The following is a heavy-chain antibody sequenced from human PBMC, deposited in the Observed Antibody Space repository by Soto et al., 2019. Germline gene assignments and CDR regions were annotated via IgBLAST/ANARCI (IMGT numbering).Heavy chain of an antibody. D-gene: IGHD1-26*01. CDR2: IYYSGTT. CDR1: GYSISSNNW. V-gene: IGHV4-28*01. CDR3: ARREIQGPIDY. Sequence: SETLSLTCAVSGYSISSNNWWGWIRQPPGKGLEWIGYIYYSGTTYYNQSLKSRVTMSVDTSKNQFSLKLTSVTAVDTAVYYCARREIQGPIDYWGQGTLVTVSS. J-gene: IGHJ4*02.